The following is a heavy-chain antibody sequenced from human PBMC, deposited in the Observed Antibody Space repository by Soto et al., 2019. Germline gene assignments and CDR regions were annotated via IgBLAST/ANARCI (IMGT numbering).Heavy chain of an antibody. D-gene: IGHD6-13*01. Sequence: QVQLVQSGAEVKKAGSSVKVSCKVSGGTFSSYFINWVRQAPGQGLEWVGGIIPVFGTGSYAEKFQGRVTITADESTSTAYMELSRLRSDDTAVYYCARETPSAAADYYYYGLDVWGQGTTVTVPS. CDR1: GGTFSSYF. CDR3: ARETPSAAADYYYYGLDV. CDR2: IIPVFGTG. J-gene: IGHJ6*02. V-gene: IGHV1-69*01.